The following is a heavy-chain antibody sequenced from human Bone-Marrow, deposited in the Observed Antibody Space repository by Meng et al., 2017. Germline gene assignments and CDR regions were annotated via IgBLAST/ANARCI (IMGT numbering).Heavy chain of an antibody. Sequence: SVKVSCKASGGTFSSYAISWVRQAPGQGLEWMGGIIPIFGTANYAQKFQGRVTITADESTSTAYMELSSLRSEDTAVYYCARSKWERPDGLDYWGQGTLVTVSS. CDR2: IIPIFGTA. CDR3: ARSKWERPDGLDY. V-gene: IGHV1-69*13. CDR1: GGTFSSYA. D-gene: IGHD1-26*01. J-gene: IGHJ4*02.